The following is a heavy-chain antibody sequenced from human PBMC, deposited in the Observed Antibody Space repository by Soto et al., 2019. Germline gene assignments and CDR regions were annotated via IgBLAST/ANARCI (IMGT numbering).Heavy chain of an antibody. J-gene: IGHJ6*02. D-gene: IGHD2-21*02. CDR2: ISYDGSNK. V-gene: IGHV3-30*18. CDR1: GFTFSSYG. Sequence: QVQLVESGGGVVQPGRSLRLSCAASGFTFSSYGMHWVRQAPGKGLEWVAVISYDGSNKYYADSVKGRFTISRDNSKNTRYLQMNSLRAEETAVYYCAKDKLVVTKIPHYGMDVWGQGTTVTVSS. CDR3: AKDKLVVTKIPHYGMDV.